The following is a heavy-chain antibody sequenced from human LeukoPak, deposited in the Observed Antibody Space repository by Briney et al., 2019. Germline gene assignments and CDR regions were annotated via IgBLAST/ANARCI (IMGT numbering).Heavy chain of an antibody. Sequence: GRSLRLSCAASGFTFSDYYMTWIRQAPGKGLEWVSYVSSSGTTEYYADSVKGRFTISRDNSKNTLYLQMNSLRAEDSAVYYCARASGSFDYWGQGTLVTVSS. D-gene: IGHD1-26*01. CDR1: GFTFSDYY. CDR2: VSSSGTTE. V-gene: IGHV3-11*04. J-gene: IGHJ4*02. CDR3: ARASGSFDY.